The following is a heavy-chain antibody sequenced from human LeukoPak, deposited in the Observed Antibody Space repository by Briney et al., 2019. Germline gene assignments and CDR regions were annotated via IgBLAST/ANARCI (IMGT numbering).Heavy chain of an antibody. J-gene: IGHJ4*02. V-gene: IGHV1-46*01. CDR1: GGTFSSYA. Sequence: ASVKVSCKASGGTFSSYAISWVRQAPGQGLEWMGMIYPRDGSTSYAQKFQGRVTVARDTSTSTVHMELSGLRSEDTAVYYCARDQEGFDYWGQGTLVTVSS. CDR2: IYPRDGST. CDR3: ARDQEGFDY.